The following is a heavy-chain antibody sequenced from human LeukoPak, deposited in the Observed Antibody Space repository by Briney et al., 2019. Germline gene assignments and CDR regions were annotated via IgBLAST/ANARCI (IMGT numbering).Heavy chain of an antibody. J-gene: IGHJ3*02. Sequence: GASVKVSCKASGGTFSSYAISWVRQAPGQGLEWMGGIIPIFGTANYAQKFQGRVTITADKSTSTAYMELSSPRSEDTAVYYCARSLELVAFDIWGQGTMVTVSS. CDR2: IIPIFGTA. V-gene: IGHV1-69*06. CDR1: GGTFSSYA. CDR3: ARSLELVAFDI. D-gene: IGHD1-26*01.